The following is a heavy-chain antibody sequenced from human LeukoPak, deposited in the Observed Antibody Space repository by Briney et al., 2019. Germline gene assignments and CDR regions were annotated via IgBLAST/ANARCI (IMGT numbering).Heavy chain of an antibody. D-gene: IGHD6-13*01. V-gene: IGHV1-3*01. J-gene: IGHJ4*02. CDR3: ARGLIAAAGRTY. CDR2: INAGNGNT. Sequence: ASVTVSCKASGYTFTSYAMHWVRQAPGQRLEWMGWINAGNGNTKYSQKFQGRVTITRDTSASTAYMELSSLRSEDTAVYYCARGLIAAAGRTYWGQGTLVTVSS. CDR1: GYTFTSYA.